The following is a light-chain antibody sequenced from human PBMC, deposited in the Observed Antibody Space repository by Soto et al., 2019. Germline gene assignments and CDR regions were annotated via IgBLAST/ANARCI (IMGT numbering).Light chain of an antibody. V-gene: IGKV1-5*01. CDR3: QQYDYPRT. CDR1: QNVTTS. CDR2: DVS. J-gene: IGKJ1*01. Sequence: DSVTITCRASQNVTTSMAWYKHKPWRAPKLLIFDVSNLESGVPSRLSGGGSGTDFTLTISSMTSDGFATYYCQQYDYPRTFGRGTQVDIK.